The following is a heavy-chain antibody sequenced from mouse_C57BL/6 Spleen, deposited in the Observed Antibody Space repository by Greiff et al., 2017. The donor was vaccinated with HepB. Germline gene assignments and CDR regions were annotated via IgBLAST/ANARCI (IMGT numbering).Heavy chain of an antibody. J-gene: IGHJ4*01. Sequence: QVQLQQPGAELVKPGASVKLSCKASGYTFTSYWMPWVKQRPGQGLEWIGMIHPNSGSTNYNEKFKSKSTLTVDKSSSTAYMQLSSLTSEDSAVYYCATYDYDVGMDYWGQGTSVTVSS. CDR1: GYTFTSYW. CDR2: IHPNSGST. CDR3: ATYDYDVGMDY. V-gene: IGHV1-64*01. D-gene: IGHD2-4*01.